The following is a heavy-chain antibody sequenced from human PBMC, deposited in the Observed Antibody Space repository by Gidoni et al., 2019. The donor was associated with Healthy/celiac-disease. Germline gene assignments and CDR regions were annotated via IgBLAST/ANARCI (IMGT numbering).Heavy chain of an antibody. CDR1: GGTFSSYA. V-gene: IGHV1-69*01. Sequence: QVQLVQSGAEVKKPGSSVKVSCKASGGTFSSYAISWVRQAPGQGLEWMGGIIPIFGTANDAQKFQGRVTITAEESTSTAYMELSSLRSEDTAVYYCRVSGYSYGQPTRYYYYGMDVWGQGTTVTVSS. J-gene: IGHJ6*02. CDR2: IIPIFGTA. D-gene: IGHD5-18*01. CDR3: RVSGYSYGQPTRYYYYGMDV.